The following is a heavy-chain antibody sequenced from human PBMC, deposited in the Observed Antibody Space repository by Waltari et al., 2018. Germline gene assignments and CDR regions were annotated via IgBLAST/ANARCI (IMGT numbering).Heavy chain of an antibody. V-gene: IGHV4-34*01. CDR3: ANRDLNKSYYYMDV. CDR1: GGSFSCNY. Sequence: QVQLQQWGAGLLRPSETLSLTCGVYGGSFSCNYWTWIRQSPGKGLEWIGENNHSGNTKYNPSLKSRVTMSVDTSKNHFSLNLTSVTAADTAVYYCANRDLNKSYYYMDVWGKGSTVIVSS. CDR2: NNHSGNT. J-gene: IGHJ6*03.